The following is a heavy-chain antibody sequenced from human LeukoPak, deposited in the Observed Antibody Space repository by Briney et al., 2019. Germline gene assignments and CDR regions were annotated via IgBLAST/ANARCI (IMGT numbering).Heavy chain of an antibody. V-gene: IGHV3-23*01. Sequence: GGGPRLSCAAPGFTLISYSMSWGRPAPREGRGWGSAISGSGGSTYYADSVKGRFTISRDNSKNTLYLQMNSLRAEDTAVYYCAKDTPGGFGHDYWGQGTLVTVSS. CDR3: AKDTPGGFGHDY. CDR2: ISGSGGST. J-gene: IGHJ4*02. CDR1: GFTLISYS. D-gene: IGHD3-10*01.